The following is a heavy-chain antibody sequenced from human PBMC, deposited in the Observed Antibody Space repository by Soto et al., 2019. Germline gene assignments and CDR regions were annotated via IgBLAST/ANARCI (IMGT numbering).Heavy chain of an antibody. V-gene: IGHV3-23*01. CDR1: GFTFSSYA. CDR2: ISGSGGST. CDR3: AKDRARRFGDLDWFDP. J-gene: IGHJ5*02. D-gene: IGHD3-10*01. Sequence: GGSLRLSCAAPGFTFSSYAMSWVRQAPGKGLEWVSAISGSGGSTYYADSVKGRFTISRDNSKNTLYLQMNSLRAEDTAVYYCAKDRARRFGDLDWFDPWGQGTLVTVSS.